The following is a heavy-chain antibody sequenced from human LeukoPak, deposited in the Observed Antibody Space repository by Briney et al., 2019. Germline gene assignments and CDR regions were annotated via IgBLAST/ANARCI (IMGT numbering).Heavy chain of an antibody. J-gene: IGHJ3*02. V-gene: IGHV3-74*01. Sequence: GGSLRLSCAASGFTFNSYWMHWVRQAPGKGLVWVSRINSDGSSTSYADSVKGRFTISGDNAKNTLFLQMNSLRAEDTAVYYCATGYSSSWYNAFDIWGQGTMVTVSS. CDR2: INSDGSST. D-gene: IGHD6-13*01. CDR3: ATGYSSSWYNAFDI. CDR1: GFTFNSYW.